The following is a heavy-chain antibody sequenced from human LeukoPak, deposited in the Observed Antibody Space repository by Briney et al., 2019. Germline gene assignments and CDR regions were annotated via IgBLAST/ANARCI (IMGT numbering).Heavy chain of an antibody. J-gene: IGHJ4*02. Sequence: GASVKVSCKASGYTFSTSTISWVRQAPGQGLEWMGGIIPIFGTANYAQKFQGRVTITADESTSTAYMELSSLRSEDTAVYYCARTGYSSSWYSFWGQGTLVTVSS. V-gene: IGHV1-69*13. CDR3: ARTGYSSSWYSF. CDR1: GYTFSTST. CDR2: IIPIFGTA. D-gene: IGHD6-13*01.